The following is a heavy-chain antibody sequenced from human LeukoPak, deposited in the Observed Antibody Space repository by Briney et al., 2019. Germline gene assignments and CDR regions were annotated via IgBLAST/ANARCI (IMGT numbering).Heavy chain of an antibody. V-gene: IGHV3-15*01. CDR2: IKSKSDGGTI. CDR1: GFIFTDVW. Sequence: PGGSLRLSCAGAGFIFTDVWMSWVRQAPGKGLEWVGRIKSKSDGGTIAYAAPVKGRITVSRGESRKTLSLKLSNLKTEDTGVYYCTTDLDYWGQGTLVAVSS. J-gene: IGHJ4*02. CDR3: TTDLDY.